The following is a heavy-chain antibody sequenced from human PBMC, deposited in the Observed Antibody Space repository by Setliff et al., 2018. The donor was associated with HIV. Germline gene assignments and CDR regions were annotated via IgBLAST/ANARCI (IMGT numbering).Heavy chain of an antibody. CDR1: GGSISTSY. CDR2: IYISGTT. Sequence: TSETLSLTCTVSGGSISTSYWNWIRQPPGKGLEWIAYIYISGTTNYNPSLKSRVTISLDTSRNQFSLKLGSVTAADTATYYCAREHCSGGSCNGFDIWGQGTMVTVSS. CDR3: AREHCSGGSCNGFDI. J-gene: IGHJ3*02. D-gene: IGHD2-15*01. V-gene: IGHV4-4*09.